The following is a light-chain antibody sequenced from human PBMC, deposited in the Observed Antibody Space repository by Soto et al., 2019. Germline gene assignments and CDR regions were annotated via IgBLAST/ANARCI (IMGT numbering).Light chain of an antibody. J-gene: IGKJ2*01. V-gene: IGKV3-15*01. CDR1: QNIGIN. CDR3: QQYNHWAYT. CDR2: DTS. Sequence: EIVMTQSPVTLSVSPGERATLSCRASQNIGINLGWYQQRPGQAPRLLIYDTSTRATSIPVRFSGSGSGTEFTLTISSLQSEDSAVYYWQQYNHWAYTFGQGTKLEI.